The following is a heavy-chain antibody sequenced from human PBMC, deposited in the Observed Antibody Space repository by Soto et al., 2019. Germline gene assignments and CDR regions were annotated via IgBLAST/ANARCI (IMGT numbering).Heavy chain of an antibody. CDR2: IGPDGTDI. D-gene: IGHD1-26*01. V-gene: IGHV3-74*03. CDR3: AREDGVVGSSSAFDH. CDR1: GFTFGNFG. Sequence: GSLRLSCSDSGFTFGNFGIHWVRQAPGKGLEWVSHIGPDGTDIVYADSVKGRFIISRDNARNTVYLQMNRLRAEDTAIYYCAREDGVVGSSSAFDHWGLGTLVTVSS. J-gene: IGHJ4*02.